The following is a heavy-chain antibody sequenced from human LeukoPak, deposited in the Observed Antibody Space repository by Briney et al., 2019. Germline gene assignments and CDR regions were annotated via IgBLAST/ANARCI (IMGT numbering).Heavy chain of an antibody. CDR3: ARVGRNWPFSY. CDR2: ISSSSSDT. Sequence: PGGSLRLSCAASGFTFSDCYMSWIRQAPGKGLEWVSYISSSSSDTNHADSVKGRFTISRDNAKKSLYLQMNSLAAEDTAVYYCARVGRNWPFSYWGQGILVTVSS. D-gene: IGHD1-1*01. CDR1: GFTFSDCY. V-gene: IGHV3-11*06. J-gene: IGHJ4*02.